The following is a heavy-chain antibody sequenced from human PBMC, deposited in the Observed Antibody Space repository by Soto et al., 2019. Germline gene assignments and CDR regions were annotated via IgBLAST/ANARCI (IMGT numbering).Heavy chain of an antibody. Sequence: QVQLKQWGAGLLKPSETLSLTCAVNGGSFTGYYWTYIRQSPEKGLEWIGEVNHRGSTTYNPSPKSRVTTSVDASNDHFSLKLMSATPADTAVYYCARSPPFSSFRGFDVWGQGTMVTVSS. CDR3: ARSPPFSSFRGFDV. V-gene: IGHV4-34*02. J-gene: IGHJ3*01. D-gene: IGHD6-6*01. CDR2: VNHRGST. CDR1: GGSFTGYY.